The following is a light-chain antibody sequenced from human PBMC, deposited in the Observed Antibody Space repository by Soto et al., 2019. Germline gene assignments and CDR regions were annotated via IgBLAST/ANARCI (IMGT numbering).Light chain of an antibody. Sequence: EIVLSQSPGTLSLSPGERATLSCRASQRIADTYLAWYQHKPRQAPRLLIYGASRRATGIPERFSGSGSETDFTLTISRLEPEDFAVYYCQQYGGSPLTFGGGTKVDIK. CDR3: QQYGGSPLT. CDR1: QRIADTY. V-gene: IGKV3-20*01. CDR2: GAS. J-gene: IGKJ4*01.